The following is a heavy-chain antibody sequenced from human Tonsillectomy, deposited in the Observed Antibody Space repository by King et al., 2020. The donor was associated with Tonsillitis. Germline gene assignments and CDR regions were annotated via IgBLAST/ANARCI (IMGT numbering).Heavy chain of an antibody. D-gene: IGHD3-10*01. Sequence: VQLVESGGGVVQPGRSLRLSCAASGFTFNSFGMHWVRQAPGRGLEWVAVISYDGTKKIYADSVKGRFTVSRDNYKSTLYLQMNSLRAEDTAVYYCAKDDYGSGSYYPIDYWGQGTLVTVSS. V-gene: IGHV3-30*18. CDR2: ISYDGTKK. CDR1: GFTFNSFG. CDR3: AKDDYGSGSYYPIDY. J-gene: IGHJ4*02.